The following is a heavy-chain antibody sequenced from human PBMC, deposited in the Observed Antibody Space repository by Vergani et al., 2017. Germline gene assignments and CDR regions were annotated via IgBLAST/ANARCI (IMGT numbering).Heavy chain of an antibody. CDR2: ISSSGSTI. CDR1: GFTFSSYE. Sequence: EVQLVESGGGLVQPGGSLRLSCAASGFTFSSYEMNWVRQAPGKGLEWVSYISSSGSTIYYADSVKGRFTISRDNAKNSLYLQMNSLRAEDTAVYYCARDSDSGYLDYWGQGTLVTVSS. CDR3: ARDSDSGYLDY. V-gene: IGHV3-48*03. J-gene: IGHJ4*02. D-gene: IGHD3-22*01.